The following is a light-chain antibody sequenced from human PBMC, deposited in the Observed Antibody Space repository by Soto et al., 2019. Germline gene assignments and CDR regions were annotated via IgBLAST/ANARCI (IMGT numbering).Light chain of an antibody. J-gene: IGKJ4*01. V-gene: IGKV1-9*01. Sequence: IKLTQSPSSLSASVGDRVTITCRASQGISSYLAWYQQKPGKAPKLLIYAASTLHSGVPSRFSGSGSGTDFPPTISRLQPEDFATYYCQQLSTYPLTFGGGTKVDIK. CDR3: QQLSTYPLT. CDR1: QGISSY. CDR2: AAS.